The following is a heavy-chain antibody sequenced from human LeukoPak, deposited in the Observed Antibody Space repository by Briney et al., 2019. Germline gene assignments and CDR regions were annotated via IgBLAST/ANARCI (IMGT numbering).Heavy chain of an antibody. V-gene: IGHV1-18*01. CDR1: GYTFTNYG. Sequence: ASVKVSFKASGYTFTNYGISWVRQAPGQGLEWMGWISGYNDKKNYAQKLQGRVTMTTDTSTSTAYMELRSLRSDDTAVYYCARVRGYYDSSGYYPTVFDYWGQGTLVTVSS. D-gene: IGHD3-22*01. J-gene: IGHJ4*02. CDR2: ISGYNDKK. CDR3: ARVRGYYDSSGYYPTVFDY.